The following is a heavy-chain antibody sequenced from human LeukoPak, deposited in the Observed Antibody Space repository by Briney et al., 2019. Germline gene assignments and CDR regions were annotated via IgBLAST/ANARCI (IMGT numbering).Heavy chain of an antibody. D-gene: IGHD3-9*01. CDR3: AKGVSGVILTGYSGVDY. V-gene: IGHV3-30*02. CDR2: IRYDGSNK. CDR1: GFTFSTYG. J-gene: IGHJ4*02. Sequence: RPGGSLRLSCAASGFTFSTYGMNWVRQAPGKGLEWVAFIRYDGSNKYYADSVKGRFTISRDNSKNTLYLQMNSLRAEDTAVYYCAKGVSGVILTGYSGVDYWGQGTLVTVSS.